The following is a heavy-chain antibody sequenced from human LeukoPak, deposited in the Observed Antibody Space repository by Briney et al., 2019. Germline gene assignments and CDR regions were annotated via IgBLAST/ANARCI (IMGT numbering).Heavy chain of an antibody. CDR2: IIPIFSTA. Sequence: SVKVSCKASGGTFSSYAISWVRQAPGQGLEWMGGIIPIFSTANYAQKFQGRVTITADESTSTAYMELSSLRSEDTAVYYCARGRDPYYYYYMDVWGKGTTVTVSS. V-gene: IGHV1-69*13. J-gene: IGHJ6*03. CDR3: ARGRDPYYYYYMDV. CDR1: GGTFSSYA.